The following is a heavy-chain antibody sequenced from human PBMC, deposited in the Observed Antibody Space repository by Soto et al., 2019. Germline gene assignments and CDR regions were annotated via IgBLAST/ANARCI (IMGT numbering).Heavy chain of an antibody. CDR3: AGASDVSPTLSAP. CDR2: INPNSGGT. J-gene: IGHJ5*02. CDR1: GYTFTGYY. V-gene: IGHV1-2*04. Sequence: GASVKVSCKASGYTFTGYYMHWVRQAPGQGLEWMGWINPNSGGTNYAQKFQGWVTMTRDTSISTAYMELSRLRSDDTAVYYCAGASDVSPTLSAPWGKGTLVPVS.